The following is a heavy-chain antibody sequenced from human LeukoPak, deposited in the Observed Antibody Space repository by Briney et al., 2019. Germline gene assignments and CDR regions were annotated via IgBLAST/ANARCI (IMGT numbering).Heavy chain of an antibody. D-gene: IGHD6-13*01. Sequence: GGSLRLSCAASGFTFSSYGMHWVRQAPGKGLEWVAVIWYDGSNKYYADSVKGRFTISRDNSKSTLYLQMNSLRAEDTAVYYCARAQQLVLVVDYWGQGTLVTVSS. V-gene: IGHV3-33*01. CDR2: IWYDGSNK. CDR3: ARAQQLVLVVDY. CDR1: GFTFSSYG. J-gene: IGHJ4*02.